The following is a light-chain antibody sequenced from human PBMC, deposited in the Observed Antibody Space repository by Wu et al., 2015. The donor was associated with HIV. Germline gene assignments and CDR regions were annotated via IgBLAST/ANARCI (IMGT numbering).Light chain of an antibody. Sequence: EIVLTQSPGTLSLSPGERAILSCRASQSVSSRSVAWYQQKPGQAPRLLIYGASSRATGIPDRFSGSGSGTDFTLTISRLEPEDLAVYYCQQYGSSRPITFGGGTKVEIK. V-gene: IGKV3-20*01. CDR1: QSVSSRS. J-gene: IGKJ4*01. CDR3: QQYGSSRPIT. CDR2: GAS.